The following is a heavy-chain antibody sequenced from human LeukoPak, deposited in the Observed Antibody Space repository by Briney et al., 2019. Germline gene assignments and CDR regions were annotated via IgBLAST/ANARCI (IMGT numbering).Heavy chain of an antibody. D-gene: IGHD6-19*01. J-gene: IGHJ3*02. V-gene: IGHV3-23*01. CDR3: ANDIAVAGDAFDI. Sequence: PGGSLRLSCAASGFTFSSHAMSWVRQAPGKGLEWVSAISGSGGSTYYADSVKGRFTISRDNSKNTLYLQMNSLRAEDTAVYYCANDIAVAGDAFDIWGQGTMVTVSS. CDR1: GFTFSSHA. CDR2: ISGSGGST.